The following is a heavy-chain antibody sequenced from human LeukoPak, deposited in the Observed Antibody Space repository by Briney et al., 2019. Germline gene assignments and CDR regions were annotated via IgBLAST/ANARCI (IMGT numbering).Heavy chain of an antibody. V-gene: IGHV3-7*01. Sequence: GGSLRLSCAASGFTFSSYAMSWVRQAPGRGLEWVATIKQDGTEKYYVDSVEGRFTISRDNAKKSLYLQMNSLRVEDTAVYYCARIEDFSGWSWLAHWGQGALVTVS. CDR3: ARIEDFSGWSWLAH. J-gene: IGHJ4*02. CDR1: GFTFSSYA. D-gene: IGHD6-13*01. CDR2: IKQDGTEK.